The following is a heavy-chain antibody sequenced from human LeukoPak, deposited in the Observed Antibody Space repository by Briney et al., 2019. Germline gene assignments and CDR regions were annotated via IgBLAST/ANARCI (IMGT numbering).Heavy chain of an antibody. CDR2: MNPNSGNT. Sequence: ASVKVSCKASGYTFTSYDINWVRQATGQGLEWMGWMNPNSGNTGYAQKFQGRVTMTRNTSISTAYMELSSLRSEDTAVYYCARGSETYYDFWSGYHPGAFDIWGQGTMVTVSS. CDR1: GYTFTSYD. J-gene: IGHJ3*02. CDR3: ARGSETYYDFWSGYHPGAFDI. D-gene: IGHD3-3*01. V-gene: IGHV1-8*01.